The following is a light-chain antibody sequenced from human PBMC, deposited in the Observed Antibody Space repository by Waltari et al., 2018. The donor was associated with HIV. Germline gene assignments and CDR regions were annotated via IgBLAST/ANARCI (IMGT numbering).Light chain of an antibody. J-gene: IGLJ3*02. CDR1: NSNIRSNT. Sequence: QSVLTQPPSASGTPGQRVTISSSGSNSNIRSNTINWYQQLPGTAPKLLIYTNNQRPSWVPDRFSGSKYGTSASLAISRLQSEDEADYYCAAWDDSLNGVVFGGGTRLTVL. V-gene: IGLV1-44*01. CDR3: AAWDDSLNGVV. CDR2: TNN.